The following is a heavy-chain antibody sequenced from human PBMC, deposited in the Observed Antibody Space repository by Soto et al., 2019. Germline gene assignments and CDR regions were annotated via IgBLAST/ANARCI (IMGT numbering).Heavy chain of an antibody. Sequence: GGSLRLSCAASGFTFSSYAMSWVRQAPGKGLEWVANIKQDGSEKYYVDSVKGRFTISRDNAKNSLYLQMNSLRAEDTAVYYCARGPNYYGSGSYYNAYAFDIWGQGTMVTVSS. CDR2: IKQDGSEK. J-gene: IGHJ3*02. D-gene: IGHD3-10*01. V-gene: IGHV3-7*01. CDR3: ARGPNYYGSGSYYNAYAFDI. CDR1: GFTFSSYA.